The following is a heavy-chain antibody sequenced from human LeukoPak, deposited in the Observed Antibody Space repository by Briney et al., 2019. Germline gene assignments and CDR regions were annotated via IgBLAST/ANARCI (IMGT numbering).Heavy chain of an antibody. CDR2: ISAYNGNT. CDR1: GYTFTSYG. CDR3: ARDPQQLVGATGGGFNF. J-gene: IGHJ4*02. V-gene: IGHV1-18*01. D-gene: IGHD1-26*01. Sequence: ASVKVSCKASGYTFTSYGISWVRQAPGQGLEWMGWISAYNGNTNYAQKLRGRVTMTTDTSTSTAYMELRSLRSDDTAVYYCARDPQQLVGATGGGFNFWGQGTLVTVFS.